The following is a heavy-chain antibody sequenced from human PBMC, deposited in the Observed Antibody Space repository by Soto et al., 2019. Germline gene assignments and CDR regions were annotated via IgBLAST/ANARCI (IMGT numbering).Heavy chain of an antibody. Sequence: PGGSLRLSCAASGFTFSSYAMHWVRQAPGKGLEWVAVISYDGSNKYYADSVKGRFTISIDHSKNTLYLQMNSLRAEDTAVYYCARSRITIFGLVITGIDYWAQGTMVTVSS. CDR3: ARSRITIFGLVITGIDY. CDR2: ISYDGSNK. J-gene: IGHJ4*02. D-gene: IGHD3-3*01. V-gene: IGHV3-30-3*01. CDR1: GFTFSSYA.